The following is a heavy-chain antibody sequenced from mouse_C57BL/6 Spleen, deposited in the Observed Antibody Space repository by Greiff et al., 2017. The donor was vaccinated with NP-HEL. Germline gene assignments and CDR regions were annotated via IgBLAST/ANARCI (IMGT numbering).Heavy chain of an antibody. CDR1: GYTFTSYW. D-gene: IGHD1-1*01. J-gene: IGHJ1*03. CDR3: ARLDYGSSSWYFDV. V-gene: IGHV1-50*01. CDR2: IDPSDSYT. Sequence: VQLQQSGAELVKPGASVKLSCKASGYTFTSYWMQWVKQRPGQGLEWTGEIDPSDSYTNYNQKFKGKATLTVDTSSSTAYMQLSSLTSDDSAVYYCARLDYGSSSWYFDVWGTGTTVTVSS.